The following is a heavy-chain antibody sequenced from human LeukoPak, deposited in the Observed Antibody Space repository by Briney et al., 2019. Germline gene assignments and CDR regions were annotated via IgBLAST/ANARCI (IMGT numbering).Heavy chain of an antibody. CDR3: ARNTPRVLDY. CDR2: INGDGSST. CDR1: GSTFSGYW. V-gene: IGHV3-74*01. Sequence: GGSLRLSCAASGSTFSGYWMHWVRQAPGKGLVWVSRINGDGSSTNYADSVRGRFTISRDNAKNSLYLQMNSLRAEDTAVYYCARNTPRVLDYWGQGTLVTVSS. J-gene: IGHJ4*02. D-gene: IGHD2-15*01.